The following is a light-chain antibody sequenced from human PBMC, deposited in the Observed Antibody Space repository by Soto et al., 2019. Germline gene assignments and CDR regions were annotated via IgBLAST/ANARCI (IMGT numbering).Light chain of an antibody. V-gene: IGKV3-11*01. CDR1: QSVGGF. CDR2: DAS. CDR3: QHRSNWLGT. J-gene: IGKJ3*01. Sequence: EIVLTQSPATLSLSPGERATLSCRASQSVGGFLAWYQQRSGQTPKHLIYDASKRAPGIPARFSGSGSGTDFTLTISSLEPEDFAVYYCQHRSNWLGTFGPGTKVDIK.